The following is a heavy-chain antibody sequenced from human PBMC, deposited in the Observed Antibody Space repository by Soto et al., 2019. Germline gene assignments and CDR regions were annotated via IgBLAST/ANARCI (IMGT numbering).Heavy chain of an antibody. J-gene: IGHJ6*02. CDR2: IIPILGIG. CDR3: ARVNDYYYYGMEV. CDR1: GGTFGTYA. Sequence: QVQLVQSGAEVKKPGSSVKVSCKASGGTFGTYAISWVRQAPGQGLEWMGRIIPILGIGNYAQKFQGRVTITADKSTSTAYMELSSLRSEDTAVYYCARVNDYYYYGMEVWGQGTTVTVSS. V-gene: IGHV1-69*04. D-gene: IGHD1-1*01.